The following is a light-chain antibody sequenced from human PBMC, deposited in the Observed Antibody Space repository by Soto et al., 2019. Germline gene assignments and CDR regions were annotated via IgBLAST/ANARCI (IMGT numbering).Light chain of an antibody. CDR2: DVS. CDR3: QQRSDWPWT. Sequence: DILLTQSPSTLSASPGERGTLSCRASEGVTDYLAWYQQKPGQAPRLLVYDVSNRAAGIPTRFSGSGSGTDFTLTISNVEPEDFAVYYCQQRSDWPWTFGQGTKVDI. J-gene: IGKJ1*01. V-gene: IGKV3-11*01. CDR1: EGVTDY.